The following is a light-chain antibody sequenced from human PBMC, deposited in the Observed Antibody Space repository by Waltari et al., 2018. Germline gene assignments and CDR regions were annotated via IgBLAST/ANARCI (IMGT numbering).Light chain of an antibody. CDR1: GIEGKS. Sequence: SYILTQPPSVSVTPGQTAALACGGPGIEGKSVHWYQQRPGQAPVLVVHDDTGRPSGIPERFSGSNFGNTATLTISRVEAGDEADYFCQVWDNGSNHWIFGGGTKLTVL. J-gene: IGLJ2*01. CDR3: QVWDNGSNHWI. V-gene: IGLV3-21*02. CDR2: DDT.